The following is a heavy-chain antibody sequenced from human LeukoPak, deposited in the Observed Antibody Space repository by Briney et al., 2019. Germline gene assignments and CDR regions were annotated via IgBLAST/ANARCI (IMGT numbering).Heavy chain of an antibody. D-gene: IGHD6-19*01. CDR1: GFTFSSYS. Sequence: PGGSLRLSCAASGFTFSSYSMNWVRQAPGKGLEWVSSISSSSSYIYYADSVKGRFTISRDNAKNSLYLQMNSLRAEDTAVCYCARDTSPLDIAVAGDDDAFDIWGQGTMVTVSS. V-gene: IGHV3-21*01. CDR2: ISSSSSYI. CDR3: ARDTSPLDIAVAGDDDAFDI. J-gene: IGHJ3*02.